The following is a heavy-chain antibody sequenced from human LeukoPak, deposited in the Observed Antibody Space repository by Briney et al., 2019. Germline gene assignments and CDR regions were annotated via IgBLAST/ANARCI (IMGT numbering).Heavy chain of an antibody. D-gene: IGHD5-18*01. CDR2: INPNSGGT. Sequence: ASVKVSCKASGYTFTGYYMHWVRQAPGQGLEWMGWINPNSGGTNYAQKFQGRVTMTRDTSISTAYMELSRLRSDDTAVYYCARDGSYGSVPYSKYYYYMDVWGKGTTVTVSS. CDR1: GYTFTGYY. V-gene: IGHV1-2*02. CDR3: ARDGSYGSVPYSKYYYYMDV. J-gene: IGHJ6*03.